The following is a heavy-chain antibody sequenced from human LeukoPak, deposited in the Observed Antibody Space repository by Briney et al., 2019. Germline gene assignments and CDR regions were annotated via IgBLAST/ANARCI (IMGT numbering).Heavy chain of an antibody. CDR1: GFTLNNYW. V-gene: IGHV3-7*03. D-gene: IGHD3-3*01. CDR2: INQDGSEK. Sequence: GGSLRLSCAASGFTLNNYWMGWVRQAPGRGLEWVANINQDGSEKYYVDSVKGRFTISRDNAKNTLCLQMNSLRAEDTAVYYCGTGSGSGYPTNHWFHPWGQGTLVTVSS. J-gene: IGHJ5*02. CDR3: GTGSGSGYPTNHWFHP.